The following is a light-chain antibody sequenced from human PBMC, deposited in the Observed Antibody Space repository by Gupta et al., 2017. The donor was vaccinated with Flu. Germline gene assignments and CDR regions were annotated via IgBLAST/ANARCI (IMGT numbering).Light chain of an antibody. CDR1: QSVSSSD. CDR3: QQYGSSPRT. Sequence: EIVLTQSPATLSLSPGERATLSCGASQSVSSSDLAWYQQKPGLEPRLLIYDASSRATGIPDRFSGSGSGKDFTLTISRLEPEDFAVYYCQQYGSSPRTFGQGTKVEIK. CDR2: DAS. J-gene: IGKJ1*01. V-gene: IGKV3D-20*01.